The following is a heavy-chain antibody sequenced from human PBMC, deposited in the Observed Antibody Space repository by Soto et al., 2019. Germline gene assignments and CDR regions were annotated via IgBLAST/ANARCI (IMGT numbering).Heavy chain of an antibody. J-gene: IGHJ4*02. D-gene: IGHD3-3*01. CDR3: ARGGSDFLGVVIIYY. V-gene: IGHV3-21*01. CDR2: ISGRSDHI. CDR1: GFTFTSYR. Sequence: PGGSLRLSCAASGFTFTSYRLSWVRQAPGKGLEWVSYISGRSDHIYYADSVKGRFTISRDNAKNTLYLQMNSLRAEDTAVYYCARGGSDFLGVVIIYYWGQGTLVTVSS.